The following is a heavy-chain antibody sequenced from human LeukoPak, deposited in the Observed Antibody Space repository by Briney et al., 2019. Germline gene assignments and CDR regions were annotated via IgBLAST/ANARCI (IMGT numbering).Heavy chain of an antibody. Sequence: SETLSLTCTVYDGAIADYPWGSSRQTPGKGLEWIGYIYYSGDTNYNPSLQSRVTVSVDTSKNQFSLKLTSVTAADTAVYYCVRGPYGSGISNWFDPWGQGTLVIVSS. V-gene: IGHV4-59*01. CDR3: VRGPYGSGISNWFDP. J-gene: IGHJ5*02. D-gene: IGHD3-10*01. CDR2: IYYSGDT. CDR1: DGAIADYP.